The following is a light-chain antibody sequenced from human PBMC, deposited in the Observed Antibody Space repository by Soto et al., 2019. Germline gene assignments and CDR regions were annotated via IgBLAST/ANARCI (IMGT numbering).Light chain of an antibody. CDR3: LQDYGDSWT. CDR2: AAS. J-gene: IGKJ1*01. V-gene: IGKV1-6*01. CDR1: RDVGSD. Sequence: QMTQSPSSLSASVGEKIIITCRASRDVGSDVSWYQQKPGQAPKLLIYAASNLYTGVPSRFSGSRTGTEFTLTISSLQPEDFASYYCLQDYGDSWTFGQGTKVDIK.